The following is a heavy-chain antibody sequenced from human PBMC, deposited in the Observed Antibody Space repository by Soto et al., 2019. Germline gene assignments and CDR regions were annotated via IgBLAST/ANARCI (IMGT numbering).Heavy chain of an antibody. CDR3: ARGRGYSGHAAWFDP. Sequence: PSETLSLTCAVYGGSFSGYYWSWIRQPPGKGLGWIGEINHSGSTNYNPSLKSRVTISVDTSKNQFSLKLSSVTAADTAVYYCARGRGYSGHAAWFDPWGQGTLVTVSS. V-gene: IGHV4-34*01. J-gene: IGHJ5*02. CDR1: GGSFSGYY. D-gene: IGHD5-12*01. CDR2: INHSGST.